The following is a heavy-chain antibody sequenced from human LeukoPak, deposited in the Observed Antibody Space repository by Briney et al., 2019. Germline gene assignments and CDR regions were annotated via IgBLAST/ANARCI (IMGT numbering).Heavy chain of an antibody. Sequence: GGSLRLSCAASGFTFSSYSMNWVRQAPGKGLEWVSSISSSSSYIYYADSVKGRFTISRDNAKNSLYLQMNSLRAEDTAVYYCARAGGYCGRISCPYYFDYWGQGSLVAVSS. CDR3: ARAGGYCGRISCPYYFDY. J-gene: IGHJ4*02. CDR2: ISSSSSYI. V-gene: IGHV3-21*01. CDR1: GFTFSSYS. D-gene: IGHD2-15*01.